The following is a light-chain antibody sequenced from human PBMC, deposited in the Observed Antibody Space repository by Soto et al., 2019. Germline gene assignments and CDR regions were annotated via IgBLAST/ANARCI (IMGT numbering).Light chain of an antibody. J-gene: IGKJ1*01. CDR2: AAS. CDR1: QGISSY. CDR3: QQYYSYPWT. Sequence: AIRMTQSPSSLSASTGDRVTITCRASQGISSYLAWYQQKPWKAPKVLIYAASTLQSGVPSRFSGSGSGTDFTLTISCLQSEDFATYYCQQYYSYPWTFGQGTKVEIK. V-gene: IGKV1-8*01.